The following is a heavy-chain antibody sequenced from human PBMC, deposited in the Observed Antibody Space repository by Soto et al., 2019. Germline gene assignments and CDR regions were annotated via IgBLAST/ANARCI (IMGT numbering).Heavy chain of an antibody. CDR2: ISAYNGNT. Sequence: QVQLVQSGAEVKKPGASVKVSCKASGYTFTSYGISWVRQAPGQGLEWMGWISAYNGNTNYAQKLQGRVTMTTHTSTRTVYMELRSLRSDDTAVYYCASSLLVGYGLEGESDWGQGTLVTVSS. J-gene: IGHJ4*02. CDR1: GYTFTSYG. CDR3: ASSLLVGYGLEGESD. V-gene: IGHV1-18*01. D-gene: IGHD5-18*01.